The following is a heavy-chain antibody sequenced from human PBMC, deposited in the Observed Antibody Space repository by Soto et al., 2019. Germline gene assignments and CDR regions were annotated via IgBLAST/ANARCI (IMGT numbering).Heavy chain of an antibody. V-gene: IGHV3-23*01. J-gene: IGHJ4*02. CDR3: AKSHTQVPVRGYDY. Sequence: GGSLRLSCAASGFTFSSYAMSWVRQVPGKGLEWVSAISGSGGSKYYADSVKGRFTISRDNSKNTLYLQMNSLRAEDTAVYYCAKSHTQVPVRGYDYWGQGTLVTVSS. D-gene: IGHD3-22*01. CDR1: GFTFSSYA. CDR2: ISGSGGSK.